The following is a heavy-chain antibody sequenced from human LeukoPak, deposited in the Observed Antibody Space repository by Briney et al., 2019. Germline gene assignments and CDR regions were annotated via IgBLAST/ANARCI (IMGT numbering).Heavy chain of an antibody. D-gene: IGHD3-10*01. CDR3: ARAGDYGSGSCAFDM. CDR2: IRSDGST. Sequence: GGSLRLSCAASGFTFSSYWMHWVRQAPGKGLVWVSRIRSDGSTTYADSVKGRFTISRDNAKNTLYLQTNSLRAEDTAVYYCARAGDYGSGSCAFDMWGQGTMVTVSS. CDR1: GFTFSSYW. V-gene: IGHV3-74*01. J-gene: IGHJ3*02.